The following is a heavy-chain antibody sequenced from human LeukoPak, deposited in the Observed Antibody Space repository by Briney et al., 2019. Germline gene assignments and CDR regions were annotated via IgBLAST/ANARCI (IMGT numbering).Heavy chain of an antibody. J-gene: IGHJ4*02. CDR2: IWYDGSNK. V-gene: IGHV3-33*06. CDR1: GFTFSNYG. D-gene: IGHD2-2*01. Sequence: PGRSLRLSCAASGFTFSNYGMHWVRQAPGKGLEWVAVIWYDGSNKFYADSVKGRFTISRDSSRNTLYLQMNSLRAEDTAIYYCAKSIAAMNFFDCRGQGTLVTVSS. CDR3: AKSIAAMNFFDC.